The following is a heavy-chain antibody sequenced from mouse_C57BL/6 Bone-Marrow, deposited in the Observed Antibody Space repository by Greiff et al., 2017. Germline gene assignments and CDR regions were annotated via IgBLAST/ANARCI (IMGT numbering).Heavy chain of an antibody. D-gene: IGHD1-1*01. V-gene: IGHV5-4*01. J-gene: IGHJ1*03. CDR1: GFTFSSYA. Sequence: EVQLKESGGGLVKPGGSLKLSCAASGFTFSSYAMSWVRQTPEKRLEWVATISDGGSYTYYPDNVKGRFTISRDNAKNNLYLQMSHLKSEDTAMYYCARDATTVVDYWYFDVWGTGTTVTVSS. CDR3: ARDATTVVDYWYFDV. CDR2: ISDGGSYT.